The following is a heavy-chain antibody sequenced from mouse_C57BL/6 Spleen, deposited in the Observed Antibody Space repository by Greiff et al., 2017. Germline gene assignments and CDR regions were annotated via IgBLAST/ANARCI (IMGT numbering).Heavy chain of an antibody. CDR2: ISNGGGST. Sequence: EVQVVESGGGLVQPGGSLKLSCAASGFTFSDYYMYWVRQTPEKRLEWVAYISNGGGSTYYPDTVKGRFTISRDNAKNTLYLQMSRLKSEDTAMYYCARPGGSSYDWYCDVGGTGTTVTVSS. CDR1: GFTFSDYY. D-gene: IGHD1-1*01. V-gene: IGHV5-12*01. J-gene: IGHJ1*03. CDR3: ARPGGSSYDWYCDV.